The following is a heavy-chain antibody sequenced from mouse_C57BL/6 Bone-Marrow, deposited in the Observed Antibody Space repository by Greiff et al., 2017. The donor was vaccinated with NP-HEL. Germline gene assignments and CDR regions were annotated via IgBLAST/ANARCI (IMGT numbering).Heavy chain of an antibody. CDR1: GYTFTDYD. CDR2: IDPETGGT. CDR3: TRKTRDGNYGYFDV. V-gene: IGHV1-15*01. Sequence: VQLQQSGAELVRPGASVTLSCKASGYTFTDYDMHWVKQTPVHGLEWIGAIDPETGGTAYNQKFKGKAILTADKSSSTTYMELRSMTSEDSAVYYCTRKTRDGNYGYFDVWGTGTTVTVTS. J-gene: IGHJ1*03. D-gene: IGHD2-1*01.